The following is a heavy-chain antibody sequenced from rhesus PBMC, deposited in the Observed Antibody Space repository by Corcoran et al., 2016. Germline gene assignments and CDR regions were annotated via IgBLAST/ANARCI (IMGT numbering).Heavy chain of an antibody. D-gene: IGHD2-21*01. CDR2: ISGSGGST. Sequence: QLQLQESGPGLVKPSETLSLTCAVSGGSISSNYWSWIRQPPGKGLEWIGRISGSGGSTDYNPSLKSRFNISTDTSKNQFSLKLSSVTAADTAVYYCARESVLVVVAIGAFDYWGQGVLVTVSS. J-gene: IGHJ4*01. CDR3: ARESVLVVVAIGAFDY. CDR1: GGSISSNY. V-gene: IGHV4-173*01.